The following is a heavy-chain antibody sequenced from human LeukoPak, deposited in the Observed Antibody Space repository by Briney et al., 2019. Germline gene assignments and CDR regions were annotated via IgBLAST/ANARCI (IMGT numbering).Heavy chain of an antibody. CDR3: ARARRHPLDY. CDR1: GGSISSYY. Sequence: KPSETLSLTCTVSGGSISSYYWSWIRQPPGKGLEWIGYIYYSGSTNYNPSLKSRVTISVDTSKNQFSLKLSSVTAADTAVYYCARARRHPLDYWGQGTLVTVSS. V-gene: IGHV4-59*01. J-gene: IGHJ4*02. D-gene: IGHD1-14*01. CDR2: IYYSGST.